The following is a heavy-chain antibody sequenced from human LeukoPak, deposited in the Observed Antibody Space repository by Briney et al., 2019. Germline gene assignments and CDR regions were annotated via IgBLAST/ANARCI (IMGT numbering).Heavy chain of an antibody. CDR2: IYHSGST. Sequence: SETLSLTCAVSGGSISSGGYSWSWIRQPPGKGLEWIGYIYHSGSTYYNPSLKSRVTMSVDTSKNQFSLKLSSVTAADTAVYYCARGEYCSSTSCYFSGWGQGTLVTVSS. CDR3: ARGEYCSSTSCYFSG. V-gene: IGHV4-30-2*01. J-gene: IGHJ4*02. CDR1: GGSISSGGYS. D-gene: IGHD2-2*01.